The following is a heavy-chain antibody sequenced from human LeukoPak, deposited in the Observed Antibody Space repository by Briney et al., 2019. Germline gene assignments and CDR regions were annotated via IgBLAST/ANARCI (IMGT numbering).Heavy chain of an antibody. CDR2: ISGSGGST. CDR1: GFTFSSYA. V-gene: IGHV3-23*01. D-gene: IGHD4-17*01. Sequence: GGSLRLSCAASGFTFSSYAMSWVRQAPGKGLEWVSAISGSGGSTYYADSVKGRFTISRDNSKNTLYLQMNSLRAEDTAVHYCAKDYGDYPWNYWGQGTLVTVSS. CDR3: AKDYGDYPWNY. J-gene: IGHJ4*02.